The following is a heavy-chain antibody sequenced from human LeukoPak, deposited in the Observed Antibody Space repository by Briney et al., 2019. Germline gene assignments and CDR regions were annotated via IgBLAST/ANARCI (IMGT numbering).Heavy chain of an antibody. CDR2: INWSGGST. J-gene: IGHJ6*04. CDR3: ARDLASTDV. Sequence: WPGGSLRLSCAASGFTFDDYGMSWVRQAPGKGREWVSGINWSGGSTGYADSVQGRFTISRDNAKNSLYLQMNSLRADDTALYYCARDLASTDVWGKGTTVTVSS. V-gene: IGHV3-20*04. D-gene: IGHD3-16*01. CDR1: GFTFDDYG.